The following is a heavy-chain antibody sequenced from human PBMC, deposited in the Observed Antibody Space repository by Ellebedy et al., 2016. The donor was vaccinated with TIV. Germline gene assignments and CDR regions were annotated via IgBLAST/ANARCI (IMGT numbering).Heavy chain of an antibody. Sequence: AASVKVSCKASGYTFISHGISWVRQAPGQGLEWMGWISPYDGKTNFAPKFQGRVTITTDTSTTTGYMELRSLRSDDTAVYYCARAPPVTTTLSFDSWGQGTLVTVSS. D-gene: IGHD4-17*01. J-gene: IGHJ4*02. CDR3: ARAPPVTTTLSFDS. CDR2: ISPYDGKT. CDR1: GYTFISHG. V-gene: IGHV1-18*01.